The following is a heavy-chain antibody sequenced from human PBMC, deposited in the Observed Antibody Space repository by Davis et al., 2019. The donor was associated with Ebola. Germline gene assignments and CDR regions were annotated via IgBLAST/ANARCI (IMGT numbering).Heavy chain of an antibody. D-gene: IGHD2-2*02. CDR3: VGSDCSSTSCYTGGDY. Sequence: GESLKISCAASGFTFSGSAMHWVRQASGKGLEWVGRIRSKANSYATAYAASVKGRFTISRGDSKNTAYLQMNSLKTEDTAVYYCVGSDCSSTSCYTGGDYWGQGTLVTVSS. CDR1: GFTFSGSA. V-gene: IGHV3-73*01. CDR2: IRSKANSYAT. J-gene: IGHJ4*02.